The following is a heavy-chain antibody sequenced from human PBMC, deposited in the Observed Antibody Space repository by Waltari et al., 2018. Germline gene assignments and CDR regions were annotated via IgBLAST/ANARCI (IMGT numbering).Heavy chain of an antibody. CDR1: GGSMSNYY. D-gene: IGHD3-16*01. V-gene: IGHV4-4*07. Sequence: QVQLQESGPGLVKPSETLSLPCTVSGGSMSNYYWNWIRQAAGKGLEWIGRIYTSGRTYYNPSLKSRVTMSVDTSKSQFSLRLISVTAADTAVYYCAREITVAPYYFDSWGQGPLVTVSS. J-gene: IGHJ4*02. CDR2: IYTSGRT. CDR3: AREITVAPYYFDS.